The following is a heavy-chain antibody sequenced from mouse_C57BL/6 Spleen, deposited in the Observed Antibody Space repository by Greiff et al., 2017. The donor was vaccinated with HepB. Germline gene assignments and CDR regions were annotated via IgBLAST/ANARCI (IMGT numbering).Heavy chain of an antibody. D-gene: IGHD2-3*01. V-gene: IGHV5-12*01. CDR1: GFTFSDYY. Sequence: EVMLVESGGGLVQPGGSLKLSCAASGFTFSDYYMYWVRQTPEKRLEWVAYISNGGGSTYYPDTVKGRFTISRDNAKNTLYLQMSRLKSEDTAMYYCARRGWLLRGDAMDYWGQGTSVTVSS. CDR2: ISNGGGST. CDR3: ARRGWLLRGDAMDY. J-gene: IGHJ4*01.